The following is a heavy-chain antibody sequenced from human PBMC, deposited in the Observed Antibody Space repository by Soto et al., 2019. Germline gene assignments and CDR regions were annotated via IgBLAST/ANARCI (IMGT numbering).Heavy chain of an antibody. CDR1: GFTFSSYG. CDR3: AKGDSSSWFRYYYYYGMDV. Sequence: GGSLRLSCAASGFTFSSYGMHWVRQAPGKGLEWVAVISYDGSNKYYADSVKGRFTISRDNSKNTLYLQMNSLRAEDTAVYYCAKGDSSSWFRYYYYYGMDVWGQGTTVTVS. D-gene: IGHD6-13*01. J-gene: IGHJ6*02. V-gene: IGHV3-30*18. CDR2: ISYDGSNK.